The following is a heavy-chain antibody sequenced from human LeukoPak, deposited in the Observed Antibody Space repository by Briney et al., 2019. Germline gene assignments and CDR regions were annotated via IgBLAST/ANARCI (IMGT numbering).Heavy chain of an antibody. Sequence: GGSLRLSCAASGFTVSSNYMSWVRQAPGKGLEWVSSISSSSSYIYYADSVKGRFTISRDNAKNSLYLQMNSLRAEDTAVYYCARDDDSMDVWGKGTTVTVSS. D-gene: IGHD3-3*01. J-gene: IGHJ6*04. V-gene: IGHV3-21*01. CDR1: GFTVSSNY. CDR2: ISSSSSYI. CDR3: ARDDDSMDV.